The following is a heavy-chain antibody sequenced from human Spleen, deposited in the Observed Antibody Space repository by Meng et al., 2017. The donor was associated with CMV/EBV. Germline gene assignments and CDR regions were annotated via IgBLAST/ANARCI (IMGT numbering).Heavy chain of an antibody. CDR1: GFTFNDYY. CDR3: ATDPADYYGSGSYWGY. CDR2: ISGSAANT. D-gene: IGHD3-10*01. J-gene: IGHJ4*02. V-gene: IGHV3-23*01. Sequence: GESLKISCAASGFTFNDYYMSWIRQAPGKGLEWVSGISGSAANTYYADSVKGRFTISRDNSKNTLYLQINSLRAEDTAIYYCATDPADYYGSGSYWGYWGQGTLVTVSS.